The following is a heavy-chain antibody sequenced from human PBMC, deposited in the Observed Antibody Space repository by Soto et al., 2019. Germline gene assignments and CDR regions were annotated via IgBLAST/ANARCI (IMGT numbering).Heavy chain of an antibody. CDR2: IYYSGSS. CDR3: ARDNGNYDFDF. CDR1: GAYMRGFY. D-gene: IGHD1-7*01. J-gene: IGHJ4*02. V-gene: IGHV4-59*01. Sequence: QVQLQESGPGLVKPSDTLSLTCTVSGAYMRGFYWRWIRQPPGQGLEWIGYIYYSGSSSYNPSLKSRVTISLDTSKSQFSLELSSVTAADTAFYYCARDNGNYDFDFWGQGTLVTVSS.